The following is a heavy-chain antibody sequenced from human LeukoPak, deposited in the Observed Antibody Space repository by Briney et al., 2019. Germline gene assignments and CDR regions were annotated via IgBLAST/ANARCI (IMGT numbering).Heavy chain of an antibody. V-gene: IGHV3-48*01. J-gene: IGHJ4*02. Sequence: GGSLRLSCAASGFTFSSYWMNWLRQAPGKGLEWLSYISTTGTIYYAESVKGRFSISRDNAKNSLYLQMNSLRPEDTAVYYCARDSLIFGVVTTFDYWGQGTLVTVSS. CDR3: ARDSLIFGVVTTFDY. D-gene: IGHD3-3*01. CDR1: GFTFSSYW. CDR2: ISTTGTI.